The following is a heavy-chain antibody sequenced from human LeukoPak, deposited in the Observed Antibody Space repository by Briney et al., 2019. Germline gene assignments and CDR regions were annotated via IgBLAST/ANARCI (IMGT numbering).Heavy chain of an antibody. CDR3: ARGGRGYSLRWDY. Sequence: GGSLRLSCAASGFTFSTYWMHWVRQAPGKGLEWVSGINWNGGSTGYADSVKGRFTISRDSAKNSLYLQMNSLRAEDTALYYCARGGRGYSLRWDYWGQGTLVTVSS. V-gene: IGHV3-20*04. D-gene: IGHD3-3*01. CDR2: INWNGGST. CDR1: GFTFSTYW. J-gene: IGHJ4*02.